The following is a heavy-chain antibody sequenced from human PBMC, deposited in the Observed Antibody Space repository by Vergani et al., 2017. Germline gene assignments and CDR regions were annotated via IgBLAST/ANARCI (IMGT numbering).Heavy chain of an antibody. Sequence: EVQLLESGGGLVQPGGSLRLSCAASGFTFSSYSMNWVRQAPGKGLEWVSSISSSSSYIYYADSVKGRFTISRDNAKNSLYLQMNSLRAEDTAVYYCARKGTSFGVVILGAFDIWGQGTMVTVSS. D-gene: IGHD3-3*01. J-gene: IGHJ3*02. CDR1: GFTFSSYS. CDR3: ARKGTSFGVVILGAFDI. V-gene: IGHV3-21*01. CDR2: ISSSSSYI.